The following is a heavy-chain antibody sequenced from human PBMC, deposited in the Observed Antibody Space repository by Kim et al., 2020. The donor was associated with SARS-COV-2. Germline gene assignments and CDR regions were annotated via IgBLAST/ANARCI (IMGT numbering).Heavy chain of an antibody. Sequence: KGRFTISRDTAKNTLYLQMNSLRAEDTAVYYCAKADSRYSSSWDYGMDVWGQGTTVTVSS. CDR3: AKADSRYSSSWDYGMDV. V-gene: IGHV3-74*01. J-gene: IGHJ6*02. D-gene: IGHD6-13*01.